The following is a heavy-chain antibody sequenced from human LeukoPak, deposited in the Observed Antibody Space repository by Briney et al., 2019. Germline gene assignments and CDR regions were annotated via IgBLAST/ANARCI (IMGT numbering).Heavy chain of an antibody. CDR1: GFTFRSYG. Sequence: PGGSLRLSCAASGFTFRSYGMHWVRQAPGKGLEWVAVISYDGSTKYYADSVKGRFTISRDNSKNTLYLQMNSLRPEDTAVYYCAKPRIPVAGTDPDFWGQGTLVTVSS. D-gene: IGHD6-19*01. CDR2: ISYDGSTK. CDR3: AKPRIPVAGTDPDF. V-gene: IGHV3-30*18. J-gene: IGHJ4*02.